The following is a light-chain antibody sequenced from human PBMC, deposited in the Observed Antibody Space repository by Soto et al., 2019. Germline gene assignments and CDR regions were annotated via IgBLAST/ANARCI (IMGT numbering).Light chain of an antibody. CDR1: QHVWSY. V-gene: IGKV3-11*01. CDR2: DAA. Sequence: EIVLTQSPATLSLSPGEGATLSCRASQHVWSYVAWYQQKPGQAPRLLIYDAARRATGIPARFSGSGSGTDFSLSIRSIETEDFAVYFCLQRARWPWTFGQGTKVDIK. J-gene: IGKJ1*01. CDR3: LQRARWPWT.